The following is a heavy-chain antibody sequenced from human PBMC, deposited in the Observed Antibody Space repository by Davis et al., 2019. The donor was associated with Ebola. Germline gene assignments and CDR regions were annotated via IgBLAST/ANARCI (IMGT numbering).Heavy chain of an antibody. CDR1: GFTFSSYN. J-gene: IGHJ6*02. CDR2: VTSSGTII. D-gene: IGHD5/OR15-5a*01. Sequence: PGGSLRLSCAASGFTFSSYNMNWVRQAPGKGLEWVSSVTSSGTIIKYADSVKGRFTVSRDNAKNSLYLQMNSLRDEDTAVYYCARESTDREEYYYYGMDVWGQGTTVTVSS. V-gene: IGHV3-48*02. CDR3: ARESTDREEYYYYGMDV.